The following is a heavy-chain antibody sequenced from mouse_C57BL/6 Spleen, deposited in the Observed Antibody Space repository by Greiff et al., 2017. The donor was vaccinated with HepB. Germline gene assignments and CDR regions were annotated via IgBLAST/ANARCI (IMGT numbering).Heavy chain of an antibody. D-gene: IGHD2-5*01. CDR3: ARHSSNEYYYAMDY. J-gene: IGHJ4*01. V-gene: IGHV2-6-1*01. Sequence: QVQLKESGPGLVAPSQSLSITCTVSGFSLTSYGVHWVRQPPGKGLEWLVVIWSDGSTTYNSALKSRLSISKDNSKSQVFLKMNSLQTDDTAMYYCARHSSNEYYYAMDYWGQGTSVTVSS. CDR1: GFSLTSYG. CDR2: IWSDGST.